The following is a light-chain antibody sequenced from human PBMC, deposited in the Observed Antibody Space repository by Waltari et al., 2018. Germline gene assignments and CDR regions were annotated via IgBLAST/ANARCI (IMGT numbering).Light chain of an antibody. CDR3: QHYVRLPAT. CDR2: GSS. V-gene: IGKV3-20*01. J-gene: IGKJ1*01. CDR1: QCVGRD. Sequence: EVVLTQSPGTLSLSPGERATLSCRASQCVGRDLAWYQQTPGQAPRLLIDGSSIRATGIPDRFSGSWSGTDFSLTISRLEPAHSAMYYCQHYVRLPATFGQGTKVEIK.